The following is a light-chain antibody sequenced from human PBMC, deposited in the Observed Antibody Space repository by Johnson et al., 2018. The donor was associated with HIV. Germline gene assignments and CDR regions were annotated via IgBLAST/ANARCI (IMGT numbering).Light chain of an antibody. CDR2: DNN. V-gene: IGLV1-51*01. CDR3: GTWYSSLSAGGV. CDR1: SSNIGNNY. J-gene: IGLJ1*01. Sequence: QSVLTQPPSVSAAPGHKVTISCSGSSSNIGNNYVSWYQQLPGTAPKLLIYDNNKRPSGIPDRFSGSKSGTSATLGITGLQTGDEADYYCGTWYSSLSAGGVFGTGTKVTVL.